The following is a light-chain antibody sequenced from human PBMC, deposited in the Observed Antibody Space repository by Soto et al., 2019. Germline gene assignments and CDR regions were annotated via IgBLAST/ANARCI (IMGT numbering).Light chain of an antibody. J-gene: IGLJ3*02. V-gene: IGLV2-14*02. CDR3: TSFTTTNIWV. CDR1: NSDIGTYNL. Sequence: QSALTQPAAVSGSPGQSITISCIGSNSDIGTYNLVSWYRQHPGKVPKLLIYEGSRRPSGISNRFSGSKSGNTASLTISGLQAEDEADYYCTSFTTTNIWVFGGGTKLTVL. CDR2: EGS.